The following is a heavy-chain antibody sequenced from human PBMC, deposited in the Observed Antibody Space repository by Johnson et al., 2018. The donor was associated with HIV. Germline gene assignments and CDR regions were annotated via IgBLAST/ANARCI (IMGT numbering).Heavy chain of an antibody. CDR3: ARGYILTGYSGFFDM. D-gene: IGHD3-9*01. V-gene: IGHV3-30*14. CDR2: VSSGGTS. CDR1: GFTFSSYA. Sequence: QVQLVESGGGVVQPGRSLRLSCAASGFTFSSYAMHWVRQAPGKGLEWLSVVSSGGTSYYADSVRGRFTVPRDNSKNTGYLQMNSLRAEDPAVYYCARGYILTGYSGFFDMWGQGTMVTVSS. J-gene: IGHJ3*02.